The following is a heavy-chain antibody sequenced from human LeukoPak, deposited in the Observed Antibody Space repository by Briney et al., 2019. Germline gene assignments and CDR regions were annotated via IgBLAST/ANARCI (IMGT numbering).Heavy chain of an antibody. CDR1: GGTFSSYA. CDR2: IIPIFGTA. D-gene: IGHD3-3*01. J-gene: IGHJ4*02. Sequence: GASVKVSCKASGGTFSSYAISWVRQAPGQGLEWMGGIIPIFGTANYAQKFQGRVTITADKSTSTAYMELSSLRSEDTAVYYCASLPFGVVTSFDYWGQGTLVTVSS. CDR3: ASLPFGVVTSFDY. V-gene: IGHV1-69*06.